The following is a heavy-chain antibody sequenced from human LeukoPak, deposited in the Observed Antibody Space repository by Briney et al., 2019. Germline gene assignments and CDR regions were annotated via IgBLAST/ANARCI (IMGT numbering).Heavy chain of an antibody. V-gene: IGHV3-23*01. D-gene: IGHD5-12*01. CDR3: AKVGGYSGYDTIDY. CDR1: GFTFSSYG. Sequence: PGGSLRLSCAASGFTFSSYGMSWVRQAPGKGLEWVTANSGSGGSTYYADSVKGRFTISRDNSKNTLYLQMNSLRAEDTAVYYCAKVGGYSGYDTIDYWGQGTLVTVSS. J-gene: IGHJ4*02. CDR2: NSGSGGST.